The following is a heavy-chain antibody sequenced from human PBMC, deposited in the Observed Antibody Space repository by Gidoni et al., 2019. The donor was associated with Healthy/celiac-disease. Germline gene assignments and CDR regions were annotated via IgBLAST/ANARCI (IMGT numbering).Heavy chain of an antibody. V-gene: IGHV3-7*03. Sequence: EVQLVESGGGLVQPGGSLRLSCAASGFTFSSYWMSWVRQAPGKGLEWVANIKQDGSEKYYVDSVKGRFTISRDNAKNSLYLQMNSLRAEDTAVYYCARVSQEWLLPMCFDYWGQGTLVTVSS. CDR2: IKQDGSEK. D-gene: IGHD3-3*01. CDR3: ARVSQEWLLPMCFDY. CDR1: GFTFSSYW. J-gene: IGHJ4*02.